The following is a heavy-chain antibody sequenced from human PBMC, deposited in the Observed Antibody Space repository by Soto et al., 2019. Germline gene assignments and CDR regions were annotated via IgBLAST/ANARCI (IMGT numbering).Heavy chain of an antibody. V-gene: IGHV3-11*01. CDR2: ISHSGATK. D-gene: IGHD3-3*01. CDR3: AREGPARTYGAVIIPWFDP. J-gene: IGHJ5*02. Sequence: QVQLVESGGGLVMPGGSLRLSCAASGFTFNDYSINWIRQAPGKGLEFVSFISHSGATKYYADSVRGRFTVSRDSAKTSVYLELHNLRVEDTAIYYCAREGPARTYGAVIIPWFDPWGQGTLVTVSS. CDR1: GFTFNDYS.